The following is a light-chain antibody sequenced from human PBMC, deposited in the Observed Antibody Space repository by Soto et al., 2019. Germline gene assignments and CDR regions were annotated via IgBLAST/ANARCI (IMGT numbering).Light chain of an antibody. CDR1: QSISDY. CDR2: SAS. CDR3: QQTFANLLS. Sequence: IQMTQSPSSLSASVGDRVTITCRASQSISDYLNWYQHKAGEAPKVLIYSASTLRSGVPSRFSGTGSGTEFTLVIDSLQPEDVASYYCQQTFANLLSFGEGTQVEI. J-gene: IGKJ4*01. V-gene: IGKV1-39*01.